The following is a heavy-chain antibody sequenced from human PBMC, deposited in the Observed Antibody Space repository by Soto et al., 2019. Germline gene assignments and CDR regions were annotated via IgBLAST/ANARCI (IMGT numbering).Heavy chain of an antibody. CDR3: ARGLILWFGELSRRGGYYYDMDV. CDR1: GGSFSGYQ. J-gene: IGHJ6*03. CDR2: INDSGNI. V-gene: IGHV4-34*01. D-gene: IGHD3-10*01. Sequence: QVQLQQWGAGLLKPSETLSLTCAVYGGSFSGYQWSWIRQTPGKGLELIGEINDSGNINYNPSLSSRVTICVVTAKKQIALKQSAVTAADSAVYFCARGLILWFGELSRRGGYYYDMDVWGKGTTVTVSS.